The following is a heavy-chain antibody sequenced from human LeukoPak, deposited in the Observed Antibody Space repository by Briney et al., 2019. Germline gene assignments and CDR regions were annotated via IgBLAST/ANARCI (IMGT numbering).Heavy chain of an antibody. V-gene: IGHV3-23*01. D-gene: IGHD6-19*01. Sequence: GGSLRLSCAASGFTFSSYAMGWVRQAPGKGLEWVSAISGSGGTTYYADSEKGRFTISRDNSKNTVYLQMNSLRAEDTAIYYCAKDYTSGWKDFDSWGQGALVTVSS. CDR1: GFTFSSYA. CDR2: ISGSGGTT. J-gene: IGHJ5*01. CDR3: AKDYTSGWKDFDS.